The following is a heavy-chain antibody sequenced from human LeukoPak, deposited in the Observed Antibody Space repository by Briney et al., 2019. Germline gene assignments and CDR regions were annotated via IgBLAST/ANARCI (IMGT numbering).Heavy chain of an antibody. J-gene: IGHJ4*02. CDR1: GFAFSSYA. CDR3: AKGPNESSNYLFDY. Sequence: GGSLRLSCAASGFAFSSYAMNWVRQAPGKGLEWISAISGSGGETYYAGSVKGRFTISRDNSKNTVYVELNSLGGDDTAVYYCAKGPNESSNYLFDYWGQGTLVTVSS. CDR2: ISGSGGET. V-gene: IGHV3-23*01. D-gene: IGHD4-11*01.